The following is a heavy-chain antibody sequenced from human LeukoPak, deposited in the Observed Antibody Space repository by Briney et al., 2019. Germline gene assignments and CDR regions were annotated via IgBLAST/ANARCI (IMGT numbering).Heavy chain of an antibody. CDR3: ARGNIVVVPAARDYYYYYYYMDV. Sequence: SETLSLTCTVSGGSISSYYWSWIRQPPGKGLEWIGYIYYSGSTNYNPSLKSRVTISVDTSKNQFSLELSSVTAADTAVYYCARGNIVVVPAARDYYYYYYYMDVWGKGTTVTVSS. V-gene: IGHV4-59*01. J-gene: IGHJ6*03. CDR2: IYYSGST. D-gene: IGHD2-2*01. CDR1: GGSISSYY.